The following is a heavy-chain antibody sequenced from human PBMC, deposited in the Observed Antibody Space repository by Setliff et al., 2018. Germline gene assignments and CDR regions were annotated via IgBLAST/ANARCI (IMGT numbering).Heavy chain of an antibody. CDR2: IYPDDSDT. CDR1: GDSLSSYW. Sequence: GESLKLSCKVSGDSLSSYWIAWVRQMPGKGLEWMGIIYPDDSDTKYSPSFQGQFTISANKSISTAYLQLSSLKASDTAMYYCARQAGNSNIDYWGRGTLVTVSS. D-gene: IGHD6-19*01. J-gene: IGHJ4*02. CDR3: ARQAGNSNIDY. V-gene: IGHV5-51*01.